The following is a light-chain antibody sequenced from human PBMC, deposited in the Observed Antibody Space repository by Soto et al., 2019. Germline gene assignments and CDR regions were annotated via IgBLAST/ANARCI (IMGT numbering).Light chain of an antibody. Sequence: EVVMTQSPATLSVSLGDRATLSCRASQSVSSNLAWYQQKPGQAPRLLIYGASTRATGIPARFSRSGSGTEFTLTISSLQSEDFAVYSCQQYNNWPLTFGGGTKVEIK. CDR3: QQYNNWPLT. CDR2: GAS. J-gene: IGKJ4*01. CDR1: QSVSSN. V-gene: IGKV3-15*01.